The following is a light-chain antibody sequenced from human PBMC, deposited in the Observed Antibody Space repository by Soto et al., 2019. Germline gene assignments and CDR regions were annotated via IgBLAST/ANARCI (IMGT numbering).Light chain of an antibody. CDR2: DVA. Sequence: QSVLTQPRSVSGSPGQSVTISCTGTRRDVGGYNYVSWYQQHPGKVPKLMIFDVAKRPSGVPDRFSGSKSGTTASLTVSGLQAEDEADYYCSSYTGSNNLVIFGGGTKLTVL. CDR1: RRDVGGYNY. V-gene: IGLV2-11*01. J-gene: IGLJ2*01. CDR3: SSYTGSNNLVI.